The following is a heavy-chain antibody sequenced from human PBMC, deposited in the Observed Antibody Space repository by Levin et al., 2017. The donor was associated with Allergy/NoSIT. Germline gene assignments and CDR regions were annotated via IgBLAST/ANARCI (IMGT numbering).Heavy chain of an antibody. CDR1: GFSLSTSGIC. CDR3: ARIPSHCVTTNCYTGDY. D-gene: IGHD2-2*01. V-gene: IGHV2-70*11. CDR2: IDWNGNK. J-gene: IGHJ4*02. Sequence: QTLSLTCTFSGFSLSTSGICVSWVRQPPGKALEWLARIDWNGNKYYSTSLKTRLSLSKDTSKNQVVLTMTNVDPVDTATYYCARIPSHCVTTNCYTGDYSGQGTLVTVSS.